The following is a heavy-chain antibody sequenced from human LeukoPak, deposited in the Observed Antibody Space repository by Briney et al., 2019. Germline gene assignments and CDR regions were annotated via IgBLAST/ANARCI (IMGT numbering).Heavy chain of an antibody. CDR2: IYHSGST. Sequence: SETLSLTCTVSGYSISSGYYRGWIRQPPGKGLEWIGSIYHSGSTYYNPSLKSRVTISVDTSKNQFSLKLSSVTAADTAVYYCASTKGKSYYYDSSGYYGGYYYYYMDVWGKGTTVTVSS. D-gene: IGHD3-22*01. CDR3: ASTKGKSYYYDSSGYYGGYYYYYMDV. CDR1: GYSISSGYY. J-gene: IGHJ6*03. V-gene: IGHV4-38-2*02.